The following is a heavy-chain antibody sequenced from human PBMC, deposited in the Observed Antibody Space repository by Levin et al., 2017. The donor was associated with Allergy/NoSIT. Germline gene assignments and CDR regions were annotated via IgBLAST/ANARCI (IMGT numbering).Heavy chain of an antibody. CDR3: ARTTTTSSPNWYFDL. Sequence: GESLKISCAASGFTFSSYWMHWVRQTPEKELAWVSRINTDGRSTSYADSVKGRFTISRDNAKNTLYLEMNSLKAGDTAVYYCARTTTTSSPNWYFDLWGRGTLVTVSS. D-gene: IGHD4-17*01. V-gene: IGHV3-74*01. J-gene: IGHJ2*01. CDR2: INTDGRST. CDR1: GFTFSSYW.